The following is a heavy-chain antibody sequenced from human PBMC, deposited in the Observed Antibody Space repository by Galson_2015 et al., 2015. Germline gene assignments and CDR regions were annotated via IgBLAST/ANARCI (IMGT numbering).Heavy chain of an antibody. V-gene: IGHV1-18*01. D-gene: IGHD2-15*01. CDR1: GYTFTSYG. Sequence: QSGAEVKKPGASVKVSCKASGYTFTSYGISWVRQAPGQGLEWMGWISAYNGNTNYAQKLQGRVTMTTDTSTSTAYMELSSLRPDDTAVYYCAAWSPGILGPYYMDVWGKGTTVTVSS. CDR3: AAWSPGILGPYYMDV. J-gene: IGHJ6*03. CDR2: ISAYNGNT.